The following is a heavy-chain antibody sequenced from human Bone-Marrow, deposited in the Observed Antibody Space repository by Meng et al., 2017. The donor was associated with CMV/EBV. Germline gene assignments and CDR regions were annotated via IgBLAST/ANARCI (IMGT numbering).Heavy chain of an antibody. CDR1: GFTFSTYG. V-gene: IGHV3-30*02. Sequence: GVASGFTFSTYGMHWVRQAPGKGLEWVAFIRNDASKKYYANSVKGRFTISRDNSKNTLYLQMNSLRAEDTAVYYCASGGLATELDYWGQGTLVTVSS. D-gene: IGHD1-26*01. CDR3: ASGGLATELDY. CDR2: IRNDASKK. J-gene: IGHJ4*02.